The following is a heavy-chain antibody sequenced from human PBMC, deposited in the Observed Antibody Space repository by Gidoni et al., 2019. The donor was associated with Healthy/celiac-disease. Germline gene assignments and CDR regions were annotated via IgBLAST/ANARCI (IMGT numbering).Heavy chain of an antibody. CDR1: GFTFSSYA. CDR2: ISSNGGST. J-gene: IGHJ5*02. Sequence: EVQLVESGGGLVQPGGSLRLSCSASGFTFSSYAMHWVRQAPGKGLEYVSAISSNGGSTYYADSVKGRFTISRDNSKNTLYLQMSSLRAEDTAVYYCVKGKVDEASPFRMKGSNERIQANWFDPWGQGTLVTVSS. V-gene: IGHV3-64D*06. CDR3: VKGKVDEASPFRMKGSNERIQANWFDP. D-gene: IGHD1-1*01.